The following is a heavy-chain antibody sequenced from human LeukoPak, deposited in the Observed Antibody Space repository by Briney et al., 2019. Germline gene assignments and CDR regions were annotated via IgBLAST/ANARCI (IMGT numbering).Heavy chain of an antibody. V-gene: IGHV1-69*06. CDR1: GGTFSSYA. CDR2: IIPIFGTA. J-gene: IGHJ4*02. Sequence: KVSCKASGGTFSSYAISWVRQAPGQGLEWMGGIIPIFGTANYAQKFQGRVTITADKSTSTAYMEPSSLRSEDTAVYYCAVAVAGTLFDYWGQGTLVTVSS. D-gene: IGHD6-19*01. CDR3: AVAVAGTLFDY.